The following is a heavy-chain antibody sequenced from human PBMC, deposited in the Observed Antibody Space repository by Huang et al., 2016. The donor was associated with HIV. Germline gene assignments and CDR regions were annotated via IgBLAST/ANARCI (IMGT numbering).Heavy chain of an antibody. J-gene: IGHJ4*02. CDR1: GGAFRGSS. D-gene: IGHD3-10*01. V-gene: IGHV4-34*02. Sequence: QVQLKQWGAGLLKPSETLSLTCAVYGGAFRGSSWTWIRQFPETGLEWIGEINHNGNFLSNPSRCARVTISTSTSKNHFSLLLTSVTAADTALYYCARGFNYYASDNLGVYYFDSWGLGTLVTVSP. CDR3: ARGFNYYASDNLGVYYFDS. CDR2: INHNGNF.